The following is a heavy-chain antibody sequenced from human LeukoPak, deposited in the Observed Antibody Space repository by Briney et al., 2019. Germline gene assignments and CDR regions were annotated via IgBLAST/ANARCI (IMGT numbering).Heavy chain of an antibody. D-gene: IGHD6-13*01. CDR1: GGSISSSSYY. Sequence: SETLSLTCTVSGGSISSSSYYWGWIRQPPGKGLEWIGYIYYSGSTNYNPSLKSRVTISVDTSKNQFSLKLSSVTAADTALYYCARGRGSPDYWGQGSLVIVSA. J-gene: IGHJ4*02. CDR2: IYYSGST. V-gene: IGHV4-61*05. CDR3: ARGRGSPDY.